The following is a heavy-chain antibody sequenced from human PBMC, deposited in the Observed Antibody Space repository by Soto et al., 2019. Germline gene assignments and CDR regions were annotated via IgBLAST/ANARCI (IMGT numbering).Heavy chain of an antibody. CDR1: GFTFSSYG. V-gene: IGHV3-33*01. J-gene: IGHJ4*02. CDR2: IWYDGSNK. D-gene: IGHD3-9*01. Sequence: GGSLRLSCAASGFTFSSYGMHWVRQAPGKGLEWVAVIWYDGSNKYYADSVKGRFTISRDNSKNTLYLQMNSLRAEDTAVYYCTRSRTYYDILTGYYPLSPTISPFDYWGQGTLVTVSS. CDR3: TRSRTYYDILTGYYPLSPTISPFDY.